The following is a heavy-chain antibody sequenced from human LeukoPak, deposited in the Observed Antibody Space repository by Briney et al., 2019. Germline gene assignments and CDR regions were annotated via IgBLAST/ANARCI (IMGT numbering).Heavy chain of an antibody. D-gene: IGHD3-16*01. CDR2: ITGSGEIS. J-gene: IGHJ4*02. V-gene: IGHV3-48*01. CDR3: ARESAVVLGAFDY. Sequence: GGSLRLSCAASGFTFSSYGISWVRQAPGKGLEWVSHITGSGEISHYADSVQGRFAISRDNAKNSLYLQMNRLRAEDTAVYYCARESAVVLGAFDYWGRGTLVTVSS. CDR1: GFTFSSYG.